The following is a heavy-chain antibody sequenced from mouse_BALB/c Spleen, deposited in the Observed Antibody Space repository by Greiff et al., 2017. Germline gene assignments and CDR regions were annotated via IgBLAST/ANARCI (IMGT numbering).Heavy chain of an antibody. J-gene: IGHJ3*01. D-gene: IGHD2-3*01. CDR2: IRSKSNNYAT. Sequence: DAGGGLVQPKGSLKLSCAASGFTFNTNAMNWVRQAPGKGLEWVARIRSKSNNYATYYADSVKDRFTISRDDSQSMLYLQMNNLKTEDTAMYYWVRDGYYEAWLAYGGQGTLFTVS. CDR1: GFTFNTNA. V-gene: IGHV10S3*01. CDR3: VRDGYYEAWLAY.